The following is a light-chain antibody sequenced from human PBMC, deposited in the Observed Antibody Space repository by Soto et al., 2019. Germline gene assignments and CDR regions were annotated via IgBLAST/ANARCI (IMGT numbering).Light chain of an antibody. CDR2: EVS. CDR3: SSYTSGSTVV. CDR1: SSDVGGYNY. Sequence: QSALTQPASVSGSPGQSITISCTGTSSDVGGYNYVSWYQQHPGKAPKLMIYEVSNRPSGVSNRFSGSKSGNTASLTISGLQAEDEADYYFSSYTSGSTVVFGGGTKLTVL. V-gene: IGLV2-14*01. J-gene: IGLJ2*01.